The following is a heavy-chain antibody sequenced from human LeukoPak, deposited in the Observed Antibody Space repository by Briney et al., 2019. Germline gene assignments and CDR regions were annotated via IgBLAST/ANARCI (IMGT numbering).Heavy chain of an antibody. D-gene: IGHD4-17*01. CDR3: AREFFGDYGSGFDY. CDR1: GGSISSGGYY. CDR2: IYHSGST. Sequence: SQTLSLTCTVSGGSISSGGYYWSWIRQPPGKGLEWIGYIYHSGSTYYNPSLKSRVTISVDTSKNQFSLKLSSVTAADTAVYYCAREFFGDYGSGFDYWGQGTLVTVSS. J-gene: IGHJ4*02. V-gene: IGHV4-30-2*05.